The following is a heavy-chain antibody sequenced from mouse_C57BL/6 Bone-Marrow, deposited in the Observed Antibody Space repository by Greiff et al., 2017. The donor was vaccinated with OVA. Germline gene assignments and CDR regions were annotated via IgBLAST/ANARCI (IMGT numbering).Heavy chain of an antibody. V-gene: IGHV1-53*01. J-gene: IGHJ3*01. CDR1: GYTFTSYW. Sequence: VQLQQPGTELVKPGASVKLSCKASGYTFTSYWMHWVKQRPGQGLEWIGNINPSNGGTNYNEKFKSKATLTVDKSSSTGYMQLSSLTSEDSAVYYCARSRGLDGYYSCADWGQGTLVTVSA. D-gene: IGHD2-3*01. CDR3: ARSRGLDGYYSCAD. CDR2: INPSNGGT.